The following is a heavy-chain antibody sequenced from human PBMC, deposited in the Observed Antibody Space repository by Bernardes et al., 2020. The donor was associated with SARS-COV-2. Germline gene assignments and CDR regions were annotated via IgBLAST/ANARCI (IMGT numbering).Heavy chain of an antibody. CDR3: ARDLRSDIVVVPASYWFDP. Sequence: GGSLRLSCAASGFTFSSYWMSWVRQAPGKGLEWVANIKQDGSEKYYVDSVKGRFTISRDNAKNSLYLQMNSLRAEDTAVYYCARDLRSDIVVVPASYWFDPWGQGTLVTVSS. CDR2: IKQDGSEK. V-gene: IGHV3-7*05. J-gene: IGHJ5*02. D-gene: IGHD2-2*01. CDR1: GFTFSSYW.